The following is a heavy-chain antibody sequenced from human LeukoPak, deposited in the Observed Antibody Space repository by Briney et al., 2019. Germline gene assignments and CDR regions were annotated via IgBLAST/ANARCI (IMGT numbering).Heavy chain of an antibody. Sequence: GGSLRLSCAASGFTFSDYYMSWIRQAPGKGLEWVSYISSSGSTIYYADSVKGRFTISRDNAKNSLYLQMDSLRAEDTAVYYCARVGVWGSYRYIGAFDIWGQGTMVTVSS. D-gene: IGHD3-16*02. J-gene: IGHJ3*02. CDR1: GFTFSDYY. CDR3: ARVGVWGSYRYIGAFDI. V-gene: IGHV3-11*01. CDR2: ISSSGSTI.